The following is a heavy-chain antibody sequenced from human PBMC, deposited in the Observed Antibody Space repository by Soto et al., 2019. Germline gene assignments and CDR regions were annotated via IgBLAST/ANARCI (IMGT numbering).Heavy chain of an antibody. D-gene: IGHD2-21*02. J-gene: IGHJ4*02. CDR3: ARELYSCGGDCPYYMDY. Sequence: ASVKVSCKTSGYPFTNYFIHWVRQAPGQGLEWMGIISLYHHSTSYAQKFQGRLTVTADTSTTTVYMDLSSLTSEDSAVYWCARELYSCGGDCPYYMDYWGQGTLVTVSS. CDR1: GYPFTNYF. V-gene: IGHV1-46*01. CDR2: ISLYHHST.